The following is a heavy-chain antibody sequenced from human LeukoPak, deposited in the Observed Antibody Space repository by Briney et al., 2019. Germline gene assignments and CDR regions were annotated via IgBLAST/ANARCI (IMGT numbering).Heavy chain of an antibody. J-gene: IGHJ4*02. D-gene: IGHD3-22*01. V-gene: IGHV3-30*18. CDR3: AKGYYYDTKPPDY. CDR2: ISYDGSNK. Sequence: PGGSLRLSCAASGFTFSSYGMHWVRQAPGKGLEWVAVISYDGSNKYYADSVKGRFTISRDNSKNTLYLQMNSLRAEDTAVYYCAKGYYYDTKPPDYWGQGTLVTVSS. CDR1: GFTFSSYG.